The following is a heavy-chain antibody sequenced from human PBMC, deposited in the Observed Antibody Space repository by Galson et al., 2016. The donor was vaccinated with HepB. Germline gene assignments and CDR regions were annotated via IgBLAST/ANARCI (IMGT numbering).Heavy chain of an antibody. CDR1: GFTLSSSV. V-gene: IGHV3-30*18. Sequence: SLRLSCAASGFTLSSSVMHWVRQAPGTGLEWVAVISYDGSNKYYADSVKGRFTISRDNSKKTLYLQMNSLRAEDTAVYYCAKAEEIQLWFDYFDYWGQGTLVTVSS. J-gene: IGHJ4*02. CDR3: AKAEEIQLWFDYFDY. D-gene: IGHD5-18*01. CDR2: ISYDGSNK.